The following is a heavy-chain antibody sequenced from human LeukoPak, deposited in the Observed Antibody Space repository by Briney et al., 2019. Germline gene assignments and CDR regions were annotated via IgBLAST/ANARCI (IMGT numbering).Heavy chain of an antibody. V-gene: IGHV3-30*04. CDR2: ISYGGTTK. J-gene: IGHJ4*02. CDR3: AKAESPDILSGYYRSHFDH. D-gene: IGHD3-9*01. Sequence: GGSLRLSCAASGFTFSSSAMHWVRQAPGKGLEWVAVISYGGTTKIYAESVKGRFTISRDNSKDTLYLQMNSLTTEDTAVYYCAKAESPDILSGYYRSHFDHWGQGTLVTVSS. CDR1: GFTFSSSA.